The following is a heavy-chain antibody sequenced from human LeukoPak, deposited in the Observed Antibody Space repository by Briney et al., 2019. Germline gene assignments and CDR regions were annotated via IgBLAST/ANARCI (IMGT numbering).Heavy chain of an antibody. CDR2: ISGSGGTT. D-gene: IGHD3-22*01. Sequence: PGGSLRLSCAASGFTFSSYAMSWVRQAPGKGLEWVAAISGSGGTTHYADSVKGRFTISRDNSKNTLYLQMNSLRAEDTAVYYCAKADYYDSSGLDAFDIWGQGTMVTVSS. CDR3: AKADYYDSSGLDAFDI. CDR1: GFTFSSYA. V-gene: IGHV3-23*01. J-gene: IGHJ3*02.